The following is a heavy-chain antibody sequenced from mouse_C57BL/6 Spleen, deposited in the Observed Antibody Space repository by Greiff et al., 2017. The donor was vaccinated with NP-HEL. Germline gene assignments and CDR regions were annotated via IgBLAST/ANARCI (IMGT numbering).Heavy chain of an antibody. CDR3: ARRTTVASFDY. CDR2: IYPGDGDT. Sequence: QVQLQQSGAELVKPGASVKISCKASGYAFSSYWMNWVKQRPGKGLEWIGQIYPGDGDTNYNGKFKGKATLTADKSSSTAYMQLSSLTSEASAVYFCARRTTVASFDYWGQGTTLTVSS. J-gene: IGHJ2*01. D-gene: IGHD1-1*01. CDR1: GYAFSSYW. V-gene: IGHV1-80*01.